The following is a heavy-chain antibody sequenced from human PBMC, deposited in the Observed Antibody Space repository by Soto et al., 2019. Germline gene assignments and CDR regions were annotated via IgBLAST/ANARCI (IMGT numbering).Heavy chain of an antibody. Sequence: PGGSLRLSCAASGFTFSSYSMNWVRQAPGKGLEWVSSISSSSSYIYYADSVKGRFTISRDNAKNSLYLQMNSLRAEDTAVYYCARVNYDFWSGYQNPYFDYWGQGTRVTVSS. CDR2: ISSSSSYI. V-gene: IGHV3-21*01. D-gene: IGHD3-3*01. CDR1: GFTFSSYS. J-gene: IGHJ4*02. CDR3: ARVNYDFWSGYQNPYFDY.